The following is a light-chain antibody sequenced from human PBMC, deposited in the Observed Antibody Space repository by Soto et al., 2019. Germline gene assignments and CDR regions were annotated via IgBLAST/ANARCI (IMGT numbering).Light chain of an antibody. CDR1: SGHSSYA. CDR2: VNTDGSH. J-gene: IGLJ2*01. Sequence: QPVLTQSPSASASLGASVKLTCTLSSGHSSYAIAWHQQQPEKGPRYLMNVNTDGSHTKGDGLPDRFSGSSSGAERYLPISSLQSEDEADYYCQTWDTGTRVFGGGTKLTVL. CDR3: QTWDTGTRV. V-gene: IGLV4-69*01.